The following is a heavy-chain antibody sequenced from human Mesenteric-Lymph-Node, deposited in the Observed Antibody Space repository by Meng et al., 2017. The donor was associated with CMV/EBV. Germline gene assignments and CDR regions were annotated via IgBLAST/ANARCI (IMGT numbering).Heavy chain of an antibody. Sequence: GGSLRLSCAASGFTFSSYDMHWVRQAPGKGLEWVAFIRSGGSNKYSADSVKGRFTISRDNSKNTLYLQMNSLRAEDTAVYYCAKVSIPYYYDSSDSKGQAMDVWGQGTTVTVSS. CDR2: IRSGGSNK. CDR3: AKVSIPYYYDSSDSKGQAMDV. CDR1: GFTFSSYD. D-gene: IGHD3-22*01. V-gene: IGHV3-30*02. J-gene: IGHJ6*02.